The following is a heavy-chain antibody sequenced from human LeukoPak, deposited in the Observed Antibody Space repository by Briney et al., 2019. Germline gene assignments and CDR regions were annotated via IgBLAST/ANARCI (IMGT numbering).Heavy chain of an antibody. CDR3: ARDADHVRGSYRYDVLDL. CDR2: IWYDGNHI. Sequence: GRSLRLSCEASGFRFSSFGMHWVRQAPGKGPEWVAVIWYDGNHIHYADSVKGRFTVSRDNLKKTLYLQMNSLRVEDTAVYYCARDADHVRGSYRYDVLDLWGHGTLVTVSS. D-gene: IGHD3-16*02. J-gene: IGHJ3*01. V-gene: IGHV3-33*01. CDR1: GFRFSSFG.